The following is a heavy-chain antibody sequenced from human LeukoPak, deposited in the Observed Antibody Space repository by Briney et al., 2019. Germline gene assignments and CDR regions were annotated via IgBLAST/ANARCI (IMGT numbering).Heavy chain of an antibody. Sequence: EASVKVSCKASGYTFTSYGISWVRQDPGQGLEWMGWISAYNGNTNYPRKLQGRVTMTTDTSTSTAYMELRSLRSDDTAVYYCAIDFAYYYDSSGYYWGYWGQGTLVTVSS. CDR2: ISAYNGNT. V-gene: IGHV1-18*01. CDR3: AIDFAYYYDSSGYYWGY. D-gene: IGHD3-22*01. J-gene: IGHJ4*02. CDR1: GYTFTSYG.